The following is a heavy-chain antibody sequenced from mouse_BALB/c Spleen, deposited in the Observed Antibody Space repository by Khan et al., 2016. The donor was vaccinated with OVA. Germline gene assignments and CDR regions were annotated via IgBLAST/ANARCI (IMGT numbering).Heavy chain of an antibody. J-gene: IGHJ4*01. CDR3: ARDGSRYNYAMDY. D-gene: IGHD2-3*01. CDR1: GYSITSDYA. V-gene: IGHV3-2*02. Sequence: EVQLQESGPGLVKPSQSLSLTCTVTGYSITSDYAWNWIRQFPGNKLEWMGYISYSGSTSYNPSLKSRISITRDTSKNQFFLQLNSVTTEDTATYICARDGSRYNYAMDYWGKGTAVTVSS. CDR2: ISYSGST.